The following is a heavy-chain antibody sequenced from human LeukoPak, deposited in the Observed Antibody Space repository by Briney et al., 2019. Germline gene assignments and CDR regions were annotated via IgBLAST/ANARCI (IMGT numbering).Heavy chain of an antibody. J-gene: IGHJ4*02. CDR2: IWYDGSNK. D-gene: IGHD6-19*01. Sequence: PGRSLRLSCAASGFSFSSYGMHWVRQAPGKGLEWVAVIWYDGSNKYYADSVKGRFTISRDNSKNTLYLQMNSLRAEDTAVYYCAFSYSSGWYFDYWGQGTLVTVSS. CDR3: AFSYSSGWYFDY. CDR1: GFSFSSYG. V-gene: IGHV3-33*01.